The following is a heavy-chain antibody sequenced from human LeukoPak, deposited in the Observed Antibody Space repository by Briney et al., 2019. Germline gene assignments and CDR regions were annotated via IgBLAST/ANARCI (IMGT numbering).Heavy chain of an antibody. J-gene: IGHJ4*02. Sequence: ASVKVSCKASGYTFTSYAMHWVRQAPGQRLEWMGWINAGNGNTKYSQKFQGRVTITRDTSASTAYMELSSLRSEDTAVYYCARVPYSGSPFSQYYFDYWGQGTLVTVSS. D-gene: IGHD1-26*01. V-gene: IGHV1-3*01. CDR3: ARVPYSGSPFSQYYFDY. CDR2: INAGNGNT. CDR1: GYTFTSYA.